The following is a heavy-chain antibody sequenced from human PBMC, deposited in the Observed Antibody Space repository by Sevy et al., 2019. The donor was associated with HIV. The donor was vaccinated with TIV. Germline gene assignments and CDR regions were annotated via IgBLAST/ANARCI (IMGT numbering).Heavy chain of an antibody. V-gene: IGHV1-69*13. D-gene: IGHD3-22*01. CDR1: GGTFSSYA. CDR3: AREYDSSGYYLAFDI. J-gene: IGHJ3*02. CDR2: IIPIFGTA. Sequence: ASVKVSCKASGGTFSSYAISWVRQAPGQGLEWMGGIIPIFGTANYAQKFQGRVTITADESTSTAYMELSRLRSEDTAVYYCAREYDSSGYYLAFDIWGQGTMVTVSS.